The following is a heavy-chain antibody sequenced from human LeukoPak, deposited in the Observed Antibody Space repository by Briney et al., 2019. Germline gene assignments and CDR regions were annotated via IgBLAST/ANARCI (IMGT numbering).Heavy chain of an antibody. CDR1: GFTFSSYA. V-gene: IGHV3-23*01. Sequence: GGSLRLSCAASGFTFSSYAMSWVRQAPGKGLELVSTISGSDGGTQYAESVKGRFTISRDNSRNTLYLQMNSLRAEDTAVYYCARDPNGDHVGAFEFWGQGTMVTVSS. CDR3: ARDPNGDHVGAFEF. D-gene: IGHD4-17*01. J-gene: IGHJ3*01. CDR2: ISGSDGGT.